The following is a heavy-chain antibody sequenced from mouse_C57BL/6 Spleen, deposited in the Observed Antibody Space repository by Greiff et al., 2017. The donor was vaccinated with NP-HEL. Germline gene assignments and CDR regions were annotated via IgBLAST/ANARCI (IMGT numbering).Heavy chain of an antibody. J-gene: IGHJ3*01. CDR1: GYTFTDHT. Sequence: VQGVESDAELVKPGASVKISCKVSGYTFTDHTIHWMKQRPEQGLEWIGYIYPRDGSTKYNEKFKGKATLTADKSSSTAYMQLNSLTSEDSAVYFCARRPYGSSYWFAYWGQGTLVTVSA. D-gene: IGHD1-1*01. CDR3: ARRPYGSSYWFAY. V-gene: IGHV1-78*01. CDR2: IYPRDGST.